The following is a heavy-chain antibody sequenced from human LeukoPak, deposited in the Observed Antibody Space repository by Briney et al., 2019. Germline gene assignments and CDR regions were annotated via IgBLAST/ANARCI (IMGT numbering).Heavy chain of an antibody. CDR3: AKDIRNYGSGSYPENAFDI. D-gene: IGHD3-10*01. Sequence: GGSLRLSCAASGFTFSSYSMNWVRQAPGKGLEWVSSISSSSSYIYYADSVKGRFTISRDNAKNSLYLQMNSLRAEDTALYYCAKDIRNYGSGSYPENAFDIWGQGTMVTVSS. CDR1: GFTFSSYS. V-gene: IGHV3-21*04. J-gene: IGHJ3*02. CDR2: ISSSSSYI.